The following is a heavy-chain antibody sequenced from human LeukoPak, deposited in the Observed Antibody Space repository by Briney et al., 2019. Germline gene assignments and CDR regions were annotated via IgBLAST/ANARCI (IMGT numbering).Heavy chain of an antibody. J-gene: IGHJ4*02. Sequence: GGSLRLSCAASGFTFSDYYMSWIRQAPGKGLEWVSYISSSGSTIYYADSVKGRFIISRDNARNSLYLEMNSLRAEDTAVYYCARIIGISGTYPTDYWGQGTLVTVSS. CDR2: ISSSGSTI. D-gene: IGHD1-26*01. CDR3: ARIIGISGTYPTDY. CDR1: GFTFSDYY. V-gene: IGHV3-11*04.